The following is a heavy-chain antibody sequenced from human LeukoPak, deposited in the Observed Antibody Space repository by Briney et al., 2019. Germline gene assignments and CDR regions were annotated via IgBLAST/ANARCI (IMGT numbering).Heavy chain of an antibody. J-gene: IGHJ4*02. V-gene: IGHV1-69*13. Sequence: SVKVSCKASGGTFSSYAISWVRQAPGQGLEWMGGIIPIFGTANYAQKFQGRVTITADESTSTAYMELSSLRSEDTAVYYCARKAHYYDSSGSFDYWGQGTLVTVSS. CDR3: ARKAHYYDSSGSFDY. CDR1: GGTFSSYA. D-gene: IGHD3-22*01. CDR2: IIPIFGTA.